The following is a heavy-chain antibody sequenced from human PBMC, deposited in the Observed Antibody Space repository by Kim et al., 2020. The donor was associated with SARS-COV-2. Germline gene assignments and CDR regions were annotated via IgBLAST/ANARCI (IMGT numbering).Heavy chain of an antibody. Sequence: YAQGLTGRFVFSLDASVSTAYLQISSLKAEDTAVYYCARGGIAAAGTLDYWGQGTLVTGSS. J-gene: IGHJ4*02. CDR3: ARGGIAAAGTLDY. V-gene: IGHV7-4-1*02. D-gene: IGHD6-13*01.